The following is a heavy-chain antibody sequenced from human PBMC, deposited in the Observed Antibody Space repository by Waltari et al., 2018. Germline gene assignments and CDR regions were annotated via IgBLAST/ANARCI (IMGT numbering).Heavy chain of an antibody. D-gene: IGHD6-13*01. J-gene: IGHJ4*02. CDR3: ARDLKYTNGWYEMPV. Sequence: QVQLQESGPGLVKPSETLSLTCAVSGYSISSGGYSWSWFRQRPGEALEWIGHIYNTWNTDYNPSLRSRVDISLDTSENQFSLKVNLLTAADTAVYYCARDLKYTNGWYEMPVWGQGTLVTVSS. CDR2: IYNTWNT. CDR1: GYSISSGGYS. V-gene: IGHV4-31*11.